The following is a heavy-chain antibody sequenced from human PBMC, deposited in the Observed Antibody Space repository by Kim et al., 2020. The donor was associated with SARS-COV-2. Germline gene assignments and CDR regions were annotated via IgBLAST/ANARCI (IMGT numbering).Heavy chain of an antibody. CDR2: IIPIFGTA. CDR3: ARGHSLRIIVLSYSDTDAFDI. D-gene: IGHD5-18*01. J-gene: IGHJ3*02. CDR1: GGTFSSYA. V-gene: IGHV1-69*13. Sequence: SVKVSCKASGGTFSSYAISWVRQAPGQGLEWMGGIIPIFGTANYAQKFQGRVTITADESTSTAYMELSSLRSEDTAVYYCARGHSLRIIVLSYSDTDAFDIWGQGTMFTVSS.